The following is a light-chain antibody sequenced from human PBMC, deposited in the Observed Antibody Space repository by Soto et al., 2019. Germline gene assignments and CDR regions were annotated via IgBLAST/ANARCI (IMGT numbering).Light chain of an antibody. J-gene: IGKJ3*01. CDR3: QQYPDWPPH. V-gene: IGKV3-15*01. CDR2: GAS. Sequence: EIVMTQSPATLSVSPGERATLSCRASQSVSSNLAWYQQKAGQAPRVLIYGASTRATGCPARFSGSGSGTAFTLTISSLQSEDFAVYYCQQYPDWPPHFGPGTKVDIK. CDR1: QSVSSN.